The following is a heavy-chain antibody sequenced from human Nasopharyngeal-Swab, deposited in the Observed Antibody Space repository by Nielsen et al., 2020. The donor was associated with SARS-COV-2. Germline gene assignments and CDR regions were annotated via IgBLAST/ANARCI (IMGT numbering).Heavy chain of an antibody. Sequence: SLKISCAASGFTFDDHAMHWVRQAPGKGLEWVSGISWNSGSIGYADSVKGRFTISRDNAKNSLYLQMNSLRAEDTALYYCAKGSFWEAYNWFDPWGQGTLVTVSS. CDR3: AKGSFWEAYNWFDP. D-gene: IGHD3-16*01. J-gene: IGHJ5*02. CDR1: GFTFDDHA. CDR2: ISWNSGSI. V-gene: IGHV3-9*01.